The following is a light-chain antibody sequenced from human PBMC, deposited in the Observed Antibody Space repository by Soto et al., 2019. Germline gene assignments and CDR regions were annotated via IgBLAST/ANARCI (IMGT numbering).Light chain of an antibody. CDR2: DAS. Sequence: DIRMTQSPSSLSASVGDRVTITCQASQDISNYLNWYQQKPGKAPKLLIYDASNLETGVPSRFSGSGSGTDFTFTISSLQPEDIATYYCQQYDNLPPEYTFGQGTKLEIK. CDR1: QDISNY. V-gene: IGKV1-33*01. CDR3: QQYDNLPPEYT. J-gene: IGKJ2*01.